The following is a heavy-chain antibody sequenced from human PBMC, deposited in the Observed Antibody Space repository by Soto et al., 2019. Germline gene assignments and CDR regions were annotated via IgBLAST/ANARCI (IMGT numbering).Heavy chain of an antibody. Sequence: QVQLVQSGAEVKKPGSSVKVSCKASGGTFSSYAISWVRQAPGQGLEWMGGIIPIFGAANYAQKFQGRVRITADEFTSTAYMELSSLRSDDTAVYYCARGYDSSGYYLDYWGQGTLVTVSS. CDR1: GGTFSSYA. V-gene: IGHV1-69*12. CDR2: IIPIFGAA. J-gene: IGHJ4*02. D-gene: IGHD3-22*01. CDR3: ARGYDSSGYYLDY.